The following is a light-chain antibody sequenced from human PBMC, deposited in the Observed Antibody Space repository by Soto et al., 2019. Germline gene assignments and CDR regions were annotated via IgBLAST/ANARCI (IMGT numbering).Light chain of an antibody. CDR2: EVN. V-gene: IGLV2-14*01. J-gene: IGLJ1*01. CDR1: SNDVGGYDY. CDR3: SAYTTTSTLI. Sequence: QSVLTQPASVSGSPGQSITISCTGTSNDVGGYDYVSWYQQHPGTAPKLMLYEVNNRPSAVSNRFSGSKSGNTASLIISGLQTEDEADYYCSAYTTTSTLIFGTGTKVTVL.